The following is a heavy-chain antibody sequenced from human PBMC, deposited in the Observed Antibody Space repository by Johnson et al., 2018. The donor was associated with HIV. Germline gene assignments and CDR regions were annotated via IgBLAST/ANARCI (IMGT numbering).Heavy chain of an antibody. V-gene: IGHV3-13*01. D-gene: IGHD6-13*01. J-gene: IGHJ3*02. Sequence: VQLVESGGGLVQPGGSLRLSCAASGFTFSSYDMHWVRQATGKGLEWVSAIGTAGDTYYPGSVKGRFTISRENAKNSLYLQMNSLRAEDTALYYCGKDISPWAAGNSGAFDIWGQGTMVTVSS. CDR3: GKDISPWAAGNSGAFDI. CDR1: GFTFSSYD. CDR2: IGTAGDT.